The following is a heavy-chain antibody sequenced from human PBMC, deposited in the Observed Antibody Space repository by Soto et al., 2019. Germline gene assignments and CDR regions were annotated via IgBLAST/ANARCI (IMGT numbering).Heavy chain of an antibody. Sequence: GGSLRLSCAASGFTFSTYWMSWVRQAPGKGLEWVANINQDGSEEYYVDSVEGRFTISRDNSKNSLYLQMNSLRAEDTAAYYCAREVNPSHYGMDVWGQGTTVTVSS. CDR1: GFTFSTYW. J-gene: IGHJ6*02. CDR3: AREVNPSHYGMDV. V-gene: IGHV3-7*01. D-gene: IGHD2-21*01. CDR2: INQDGSEE.